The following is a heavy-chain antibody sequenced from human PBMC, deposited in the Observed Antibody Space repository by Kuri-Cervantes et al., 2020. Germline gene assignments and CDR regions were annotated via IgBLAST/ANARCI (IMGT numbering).Heavy chain of an antibody. CDR1: GFTFSSYW. V-gene: IGHV3-7*01. J-gene: IGHJ6*03. CDR2: IKQDGSEK. D-gene: IGHD3-16*01. Sequence: GGSLRLSCAASGFTFSSYWMSWVRQAPGKGLEWVANIKQDGSEKYYVDSVKGRFTIYRDNAKNSLYLQMNSLRAEDTAVYYCARDRGGYNYYYMDVWGKGTTVTVSS. CDR3: ARDRGGYNYYYMDV.